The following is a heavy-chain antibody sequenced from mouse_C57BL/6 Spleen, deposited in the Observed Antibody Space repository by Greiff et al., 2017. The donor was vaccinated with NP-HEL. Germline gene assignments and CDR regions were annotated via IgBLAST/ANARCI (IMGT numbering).Heavy chain of an antibody. Sequence: EVHLAESGGGLVQPKGSLKLSCAASGFSFTTYAMNWVRQAPGKGLEWVARIRSKSNNYATYYAESVKDRFTISRDESESMLYLQMNNLKTEDTAMYYCVRRLCMDYWGQGTSVTVSS. CDR2: IRSKSNNYAT. J-gene: IGHJ4*01. CDR1: GFSFTTYA. V-gene: IGHV10-1*01. CDR3: VRRLCMDY.